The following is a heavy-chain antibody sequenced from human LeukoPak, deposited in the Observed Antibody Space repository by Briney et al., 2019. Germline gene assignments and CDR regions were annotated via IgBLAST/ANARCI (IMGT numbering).Heavy chain of an antibody. CDR2: IYYSGST. D-gene: IGHD1-26*01. CDR1: GGSISSYC. Sequence: TSETLSLTCTVSGGSISSYCWSWIRQPPGKGLEWIGYIYYSGSTNYNPSLKSRVTISVDTSKNQFSLKLSSVTAADTAVYYCVGGATLYYFDYWGQGTLVTVSS. J-gene: IGHJ4*02. V-gene: IGHV4-59*08. CDR3: VGGATLYYFDY.